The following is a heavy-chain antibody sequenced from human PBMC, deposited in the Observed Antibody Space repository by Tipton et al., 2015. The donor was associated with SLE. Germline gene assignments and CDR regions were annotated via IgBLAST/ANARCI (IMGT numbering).Heavy chain of an antibody. V-gene: IGHV4-61*10. CDR3: ARVVKPPVTTFDS. J-gene: IGHJ4*02. D-gene: IGHD4-17*01. CDR2: VYYSGST. Sequence: TLSLTCTVSGGSISSGSYYWSWIRQPAGKGLEWIGYVYYSGSTYYNPSLKSRVTISVDTSKNQFSLKLSSVTAADTAVYYCARVVKPPVTTFDSWGQGTLVTVSS. CDR1: GGSISSGSYY.